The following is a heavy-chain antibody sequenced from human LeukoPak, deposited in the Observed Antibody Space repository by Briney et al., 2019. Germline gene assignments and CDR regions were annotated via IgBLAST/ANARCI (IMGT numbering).Heavy chain of an antibody. CDR2: INHSGST. V-gene: IGHV4-34*01. J-gene: IGHJ4*02. CDR1: GGSFSGYY. D-gene: IGHD6-13*01. Sequence: KSSETLSLTCAVYGGSFSGYYWSWIRQPPGKGLEWIGEINHSGSTNYNPSLKSRVTISVDTSKNPFSLKLSSVTAADTAVYYCARGQQLVRRFDYWGQGTLVTVSS. CDR3: ARGQQLVRRFDY.